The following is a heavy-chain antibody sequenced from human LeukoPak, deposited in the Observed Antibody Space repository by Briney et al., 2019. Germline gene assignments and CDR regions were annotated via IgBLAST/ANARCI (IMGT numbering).Heavy chain of an antibody. V-gene: IGHV1-46*01. CDR2: INPSGGSS. J-gene: IGHJ4*02. CDR1: GYTFTGYY. CDR3: ARGIEASSGWYVIDY. Sequence: ASVKVSCKASGYTFTGYYMHWVRQAPGQGLEWMGIINPSGGSSSYAQKFQGRVTMTRDTSTSTVYMELSSLRSEDTAVYYCARGIEASSGWYVIDYWGQGTLVTVSS. D-gene: IGHD6-19*01.